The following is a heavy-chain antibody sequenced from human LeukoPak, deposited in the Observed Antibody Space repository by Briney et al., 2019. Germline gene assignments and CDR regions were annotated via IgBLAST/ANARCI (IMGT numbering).Heavy chain of an antibody. CDR2: MSYDGSNK. CDR3: AKEGHTAHAFDI. V-gene: IGHV3-30*18. Sequence: GGSLRLSCAASGFTFSSYGMHWVRQAPGKGLEWVAVMSYDGSNKYYADSVKGRFTISRDNSKNTLYLQMNSLRAEDTAVYYCAKEGHTAHAFDIWGQGTMVTVSS. CDR1: GFTFSSYG. J-gene: IGHJ3*02. D-gene: IGHD2-21*01.